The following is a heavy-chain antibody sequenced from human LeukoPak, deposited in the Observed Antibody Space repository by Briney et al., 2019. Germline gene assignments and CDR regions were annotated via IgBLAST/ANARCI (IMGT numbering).Heavy chain of an antibody. CDR2: ISWNSGSI. CDR1: GFTFDDYA. D-gene: IGHD6-13*01. CDR3: AKEVEQQLVFYYFDY. Sequence: GGSLRLSCAASGFTFDDYAMHWVRQAPGKGLEWVSGISWNSGSIGYADSVKGRFTISRDNSKNTLYLQMNSLRAEDTAVYYCAKEVEQQLVFYYFDYWGQGTLVTVSS. J-gene: IGHJ4*02. V-gene: IGHV3-9*01.